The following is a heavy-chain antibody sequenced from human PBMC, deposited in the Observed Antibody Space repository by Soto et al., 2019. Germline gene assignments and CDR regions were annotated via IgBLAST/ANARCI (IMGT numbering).Heavy chain of an antibody. CDR1: GYTFTSYA. D-gene: IGHD2-2*01. J-gene: IGHJ3*02. Sequence: QVQLVQSGAEVKKPGASVKVSCKASGYTFTSYAMHWVRQAPGQRLEWTGWINAGNGNTKYSQKFQGRVTITRDTSASTAYMELSSLRSEDTAVYYCARDLGYCSSTSCYLDAFDIWGQGTMVTVSS. CDR2: INAGNGNT. CDR3: ARDLGYCSSTSCYLDAFDI. V-gene: IGHV1-3*01.